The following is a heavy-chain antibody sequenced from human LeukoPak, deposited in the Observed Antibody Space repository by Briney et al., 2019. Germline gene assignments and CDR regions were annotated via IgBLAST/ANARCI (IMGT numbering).Heavy chain of an antibody. Sequence: SETLSLTCSVSGGAIISYYWSWIRQLAGKGPEWIGRIYPTGNTDYNPSLKTRVTMSTDLSKKQFSLRLRPVTAADTAVYYCARLKFYDSTGYSPGYYMDVWGKGTAVTVSS. CDR1: GGAIISYY. D-gene: IGHD3-22*01. CDR3: ARLKFYDSTGYSPGYYMDV. V-gene: IGHV4-4*07. CDR2: IYPTGNT. J-gene: IGHJ6*03.